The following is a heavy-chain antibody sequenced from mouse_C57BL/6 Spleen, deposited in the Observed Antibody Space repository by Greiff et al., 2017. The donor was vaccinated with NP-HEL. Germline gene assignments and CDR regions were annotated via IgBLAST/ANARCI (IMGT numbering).Heavy chain of an antibody. CDR2: IDPSDSYT. CDR1: GYSFTSYW. V-gene: IGHV1-69*01. D-gene: IGHD2-3*01. J-gene: IGHJ4*01. CDR3: ARIYDGYYVRENGAMDY. Sequence: QVQLQQPGAELVMPGASVKLSCKASGYSFTSYWMHWVKQRPGQGLEWIGEIDPSDSYTNYNQKFKGKSTLTVDKSSSTAYMQLSSLTSEDSAVYYCARIYDGYYVRENGAMDYWGQGTSVTVSS.